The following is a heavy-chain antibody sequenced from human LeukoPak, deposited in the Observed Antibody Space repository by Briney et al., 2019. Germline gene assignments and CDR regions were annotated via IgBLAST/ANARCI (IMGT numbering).Heavy chain of an antibody. CDR1: GGSFSGYY. CDR3: ARPVVGATTAFDY. CDR2: IYYSGST. D-gene: IGHD1-26*01. V-gene: IGHV4-34*01. Sequence: SETLSLTCAVYGGSFSGYYWCWIRQPPGKGLEWIGSIYYSGSTYYNPSLKSRVTISVDTSKNQFSLKLSSVTAADTAVYYCARPVVGATTAFDYWGQGTLVTVSS. J-gene: IGHJ4*02.